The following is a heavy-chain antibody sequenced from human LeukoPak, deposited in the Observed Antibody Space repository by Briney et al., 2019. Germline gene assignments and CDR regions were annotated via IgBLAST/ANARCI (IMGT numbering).Heavy chain of an antibody. CDR2: ISGSGGST. CDR1: GFTFSSYA. V-gene: IGHV3-23*01. Sequence: GGSLRPSSAASGFTFSSYAMSWVRQVSGKGLGWVLVISGSGGSTYYADSVRGRSTICRHNAKHSLYLQMNSLRAEDTAVYYCAELGITMIGGVWGKGTTVTISS. CDR3: AELGITMIGGV. J-gene: IGHJ6*04. D-gene: IGHD3-10*02.